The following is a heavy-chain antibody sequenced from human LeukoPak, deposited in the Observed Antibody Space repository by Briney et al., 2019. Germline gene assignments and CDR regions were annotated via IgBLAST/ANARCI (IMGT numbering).Heavy chain of an antibody. CDR1: GYSFTGKY. V-gene: IGHV1-2*02. J-gene: IGHJ3*01. CDR2: INPNTGGT. Sequence: GASVKVSCKASGYSFTGKYMHWVRQAPGQGLEWMGWINPNTGGTNFAPKFQSRLTLTSDTPMRTAYMELSSLKSDDTAVYYCARVRTKTIFGASDAFDLWGQGTLVTVSS. CDR3: ARVRTKTIFGASDAFDL. D-gene: IGHD3-3*01.